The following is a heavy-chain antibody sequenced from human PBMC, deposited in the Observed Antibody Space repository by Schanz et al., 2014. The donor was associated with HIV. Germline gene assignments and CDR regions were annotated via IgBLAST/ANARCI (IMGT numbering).Heavy chain of an antibody. CDR3: ARDRGGTADFDY. CDR2: ISPYNGDR. D-gene: IGHD1-1*01. V-gene: IGHV1-18*01. CDR1: GYTFASYG. Sequence: VQLLQSGAEVKKPGASVKVSCKTSGYTFASYGITWVRQAPGQGLDWVGWISPYNGDRKYDQKFQGRVTLTTDTSTNTAYMELRSLRSDDTAVYYCARDRGGTADFDYWGQGTLVTVSS. J-gene: IGHJ4*02.